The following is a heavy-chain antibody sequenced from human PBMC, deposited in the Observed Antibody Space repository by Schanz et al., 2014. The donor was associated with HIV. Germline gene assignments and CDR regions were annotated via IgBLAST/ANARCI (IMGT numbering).Heavy chain of an antibody. Sequence: QVQLVQSGAEVRKPGASVTVSCKASGYTFTSHYIHWVRQAPGQGFEWMAIINPIGGSTSYAQRLQGRVTMTRDTSTSTVYMELSSLRSEDTAVYYCARFSIFGVIIRPLDYWGQGTLVTVSS. D-gene: IGHD3-3*01. CDR3: ARFSIFGVIIRPLDY. CDR1: GYTFTSHY. V-gene: IGHV1-46*01. J-gene: IGHJ4*02. CDR2: INPIGGST.